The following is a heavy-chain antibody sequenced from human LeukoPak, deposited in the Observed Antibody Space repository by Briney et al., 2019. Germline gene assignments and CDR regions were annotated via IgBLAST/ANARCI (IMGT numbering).Heavy chain of an antibody. CDR3: AKDQVTTVRGVMNY. CDR1: GLTFSSYA. Sequence: HPGGSLRLSCAASGLTFSSYAMSWVRQAPGKGLEWVSGISGSGGSTYYADSVKGRFTISRDNSKNTLYLQMNSLRADDTAVYYCAKDQVTTVRGVMNYWGQGTLVTVSS. D-gene: IGHD3-10*01. CDR2: ISGSGGST. J-gene: IGHJ4*02. V-gene: IGHV3-23*01.